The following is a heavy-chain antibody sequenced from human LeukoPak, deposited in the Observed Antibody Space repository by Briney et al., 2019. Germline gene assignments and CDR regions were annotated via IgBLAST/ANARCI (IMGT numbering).Heavy chain of an antibody. D-gene: IGHD6-13*01. CDR3: ARETTGYSSSWSVYYFDY. J-gene: IGHJ4*02. Sequence: SETLSLTCTVSGGSISSYYWTWIRQPPGEGLEWIGYIYYSGRTNYNPSLKSRVTMSVDTSKNQFSLKLSSVTAADTAVYYCARETTGYSSSWSVYYFDYWGQGTLVTVSS. CDR2: IYYSGRT. CDR1: GGSISSYY. V-gene: IGHV4-59*12.